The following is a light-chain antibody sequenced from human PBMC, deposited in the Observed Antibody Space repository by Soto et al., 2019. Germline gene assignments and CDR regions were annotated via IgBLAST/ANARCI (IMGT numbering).Light chain of an antibody. Sequence: EIVLTQSPATMSLSPGQRVTLSCRASQSVRNYLAWYQQKPGQAPRLLVSAASNRATGIPARFIGSGSGTDFTLSIRRLEPEDFAVDYCQHYGSSITFGQGTRLEIK. CDR1: QSVRNY. V-gene: IGKV3-11*01. CDR3: QHYGSSIT. CDR2: AAS. J-gene: IGKJ5*01.